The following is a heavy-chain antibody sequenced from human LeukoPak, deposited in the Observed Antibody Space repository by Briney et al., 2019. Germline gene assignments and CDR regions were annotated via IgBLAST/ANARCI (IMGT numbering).Heavy chain of an antibody. D-gene: IGHD6-19*01. CDR1: GFTFSDNN. CDR3: ARQRTVSRRVAGDDY. CDR2: ISSSSSYT. V-gene: IGHV3-11*06. Sequence: GSLRLSCAASGFTFSDNNMSRIRQAPGKGLGWVSYISSSSSYTNYADSVKGRFTISRDNAKNSLYLRMDSLRAEDTAVYYCARQRTVSRRVAGDDYWGQGTLVTVSS. J-gene: IGHJ4*02.